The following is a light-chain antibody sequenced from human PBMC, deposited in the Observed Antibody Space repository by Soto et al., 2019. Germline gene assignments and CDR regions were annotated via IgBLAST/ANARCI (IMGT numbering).Light chain of an antibody. CDR1: QSVSSNY. V-gene: IGKV3-20*01. CDR2: GVS. Sequence: EIVLTQSPGTLSLSPGESATLSCRASQSVSSNYLGWYQQRPGQAPRLLIYGVSSRATGIPDRFSGSGSGTDFTLTISRLEPEDFAVHYCQQYGSSRTFGQGTKVEIK. J-gene: IGKJ1*01. CDR3: QQYGSSRT.